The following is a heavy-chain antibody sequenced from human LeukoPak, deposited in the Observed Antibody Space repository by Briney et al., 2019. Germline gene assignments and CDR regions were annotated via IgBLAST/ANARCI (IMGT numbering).Heavy chain of an antibody. Sequence: ASVKVSCKASGYTFTSYGISWVRQAPGQGLEWMGWISAYNGNTNYAQKLQGRVTMTRNASISTAYMELSSLRSEDTAVYYCARAPRDNSGYNVFQHWGQGTLVTVSS. CDR3: ARAPRDNSGYNVFQH. D-gene: IGHD5-12*01. CDR2: ISAYNGNT. V-gene: IGHV1-18*01. J-gene: IGHJ1*01. CDR1: GYTFTSYG.